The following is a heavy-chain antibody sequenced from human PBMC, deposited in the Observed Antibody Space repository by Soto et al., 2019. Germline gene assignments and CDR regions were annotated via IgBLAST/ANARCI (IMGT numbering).Heavy chain of an antibody. CDR2: ISGSGGTT. Sequence: EVQLLESGGDLVQPGGSLRLSCAASGFTFSNYAMTWVRRAPGKGLEWVSLISGSGGTTYYADSVRGRFTISRDNSKNTLYLQMNGLRAEDTALYYCAKDGIVGDTREFDYWGRGTLVTVSS. V-gene: IGHV3-23*01. J-gene: IGHJ4*02. D-gene: IGHD1-26*01. CDR3: AKDGIVGDTREFDY. CDR1: GFTFSNYA.